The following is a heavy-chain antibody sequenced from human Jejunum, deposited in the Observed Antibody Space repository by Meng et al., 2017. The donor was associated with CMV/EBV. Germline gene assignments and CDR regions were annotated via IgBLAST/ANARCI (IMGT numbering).Heavy chain of an antibody. D-gene: IGHD2-2*01. CDR1: STLSDYT. J-gene: IGHJ5*02. CDR2: IRSKTYSSAT. CDR3: TRHSIVVVPAAGFDP. Sequence: STLSDYTIPWVRPAPGKGLEWVGRIRSKTYSSATAFAASVKGRFIISRDDSKNTAYLQMNSLKTEDTAVYYCTRHSIVVVPAAGFDPWGQGTLVTVSS. V-gene: IGHV3-73*01.